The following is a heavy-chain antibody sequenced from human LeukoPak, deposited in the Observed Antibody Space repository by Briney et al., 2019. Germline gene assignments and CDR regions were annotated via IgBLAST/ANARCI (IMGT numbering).Heavy chain of an antibody. D-gene: IGHD3-10*02. CDR2: IKSDGSGA. V-gene: IGHV3-74*03. Sequence: GGSLRLSCAASGFIFSNYWMTWVRQAPGKGLVWVSRIKSDGSGATYADSVKGRFTISRDNAKNTLYLQMNSLRAEDTAVYYCARDRYYVLDYWGQGILVTVSS. CDR3: ARDRYYVLDY. CDR1: GFIFSNYW. J-gene: IGHJ4*02.